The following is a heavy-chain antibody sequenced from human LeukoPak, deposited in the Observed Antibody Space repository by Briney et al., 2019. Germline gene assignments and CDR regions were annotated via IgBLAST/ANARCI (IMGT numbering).Heavy chain of an antibody. D-gene: IGHD1-26*01. CDR1: GFTFSNFA. CDR2: IVGSSST. Sequence: GGSLRLSCAASGFTFSNFAMTWVRQAPGKGLEWVSSIVGSSSTYYADSLKGRFTISRDNAKNSLYLQMNSLRAEDTAVYYCARDQEWELKFDVWGQGTMVTVSS. V-gene: IGHV3-69-1*02. J-gene: IGHJ3*01. CDR3: ARDQEWELKFDV.